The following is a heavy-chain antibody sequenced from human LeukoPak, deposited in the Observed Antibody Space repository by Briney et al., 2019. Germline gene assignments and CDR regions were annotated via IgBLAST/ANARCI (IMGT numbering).Heavy chain of an antibody. Sequence: SETLSLTCAVYGGSINGYYWSWIRQPPGKGLEWIGEINHSESTNYNPSLKSRVSISVDTSKNQFSLKLSSVTAADTAVYYCAKGYPDYYDSSGYDYWGQGTLVTVSS. J-gene: IGHJ4*02. CDR1: GGSINGYY. V-gene: IGHV4-34*01. CDR2: INHSEST. CDR3: AKGYPDYYDSSGYDY. D-gene: IGHD3-22*01.